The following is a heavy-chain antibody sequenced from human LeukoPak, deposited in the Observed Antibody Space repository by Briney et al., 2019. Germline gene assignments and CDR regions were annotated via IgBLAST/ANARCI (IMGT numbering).Heavy chain of an antibody. V-gene: IGHV3-48*03. Sequence: GGSLGLSCAASGFTFSSYEMHWVRQAPGKGLEWVSYISSSGSTIYYADSVKGRFTISRDNAKNSLYVQMNSLRAEDTAVYYCARDYGGSSPFDYWGQGTLVTVSS. CDR2: ISSSGSTI. CDR1: GFTFSSYE. CDR3: ARDYGGSSPFDY. J-gene: IGHJ4*02. D-gene: IGHD4-23*01.